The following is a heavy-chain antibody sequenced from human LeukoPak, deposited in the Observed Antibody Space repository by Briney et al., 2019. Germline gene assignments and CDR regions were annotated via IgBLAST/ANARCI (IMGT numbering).Heavy chain of an antibody. CDR3: AKGAEAYCGGDCSDAFDI. D-gene: IGHD2-21*02. CDR1: GFTFSSYS. V-gene: IGHV3-48*04. J-gene: IGHJ3*02. CDR2: ISSSSSTI. Sequence: GGSLRLSCAASGFTFSSYSMNWVRQAPGKGLEWVSYISSSSSTIYYADSVKGRFTISRDNAKNSLYLQMNSLRAEDTAVYYCAKGAEAYCGGDCSDAFDIWGQGTMVTVSS.